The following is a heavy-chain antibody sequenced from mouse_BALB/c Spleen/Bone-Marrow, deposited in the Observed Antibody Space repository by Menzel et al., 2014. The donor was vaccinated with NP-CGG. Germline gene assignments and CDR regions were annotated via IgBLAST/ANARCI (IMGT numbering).Heavy chain of an antibody. CDR1: GFNIKDTY. CDR3: AAYCYGSSYGFAY. Sequence: EVQLQQSGAELVKPGASVKLSCTASGFNIKDTYMHWVKQRPEQGLEWIGRIDPANGNTKYDPKFQGKATITADTSSNAAYLQLSSLTSEDTAVYCCAAYCYGSSYGFAYWGQGTLVTVSA. CDR2: IDPANGNT. J-gene: IGHJ3*01. V-gene: IGHV14-3*02. D-gene: IGHD1-1*01.